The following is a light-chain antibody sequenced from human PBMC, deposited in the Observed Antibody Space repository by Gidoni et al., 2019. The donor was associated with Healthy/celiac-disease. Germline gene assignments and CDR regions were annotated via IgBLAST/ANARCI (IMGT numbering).Light chain of an antibody. CDR1: QRVSSN. CDR3: QQYNNWPPYT. CDR2: RAS. V-gene: IGKV3-15*01. J-gene: IGKJ2*01. Sequence: EIAKTQSPATLSESPGERATLSCSASQRVSSNLAWYQRKPGQPPSLLIFRASTRATGTPARFRGSGSGTEFTLTISSRQSEDVAVYYCQQYNNWPPYTFXQXTKLEIK.